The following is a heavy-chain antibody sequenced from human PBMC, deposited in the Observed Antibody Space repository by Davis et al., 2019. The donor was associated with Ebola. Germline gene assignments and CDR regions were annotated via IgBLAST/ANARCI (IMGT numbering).Heavy chain of an antibody. Sequence: PGGSLRLSCAASGFTFSSYSMNWVRQAPGKGLEWVSSISSSSSYIYYADSVKGRFTISRDNAKNSLYLQMNSLRAEDTAVYYCARGTPGGHTFDIWGQGTMVTVSS. V-gene: IGHV3-21*01. J-gene: IGHJ3*02. CDR2: ISSSSSYI. CDR1: GFTFSSYS. CDR3: ARGTPGGHTFDI. D-gene: IGHD3-16*01.